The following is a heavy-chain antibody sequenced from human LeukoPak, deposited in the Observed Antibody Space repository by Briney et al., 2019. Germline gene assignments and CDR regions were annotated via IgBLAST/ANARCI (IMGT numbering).Heavy chain of an antibody. CDR2: ISWNSGNI. CDR1: GFTFDDYA. V-gene: IGHV3-9*01. Sequence: GGSLRLSCAASGFTFDDYAMHWVRHAPGKGLEWVSGISWNSGNIDYADSVKGRFTITRDSAKNTLYLEMNSLRVEDTAVYYCTRDANHYGGMDVWGQGTTVTVSS. J-gene: IGHJ6*02. CDR3: TRDANHYGGMDV.